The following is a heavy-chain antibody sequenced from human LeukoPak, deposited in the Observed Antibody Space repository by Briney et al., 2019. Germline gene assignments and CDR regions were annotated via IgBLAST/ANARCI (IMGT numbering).Heavy chain of an antibody. CDR2: INSDGSLI. D-gene: IGHD3-10*01. CDR3: ARDLTGNVLDY. J-gene: IGHJ4*02. Sequence: PGGSLRLSCVVSGFTFSSYWMHWVRQVPGKGLVWVSRINSDGSLINFADSVKGRFTISRDNAQNTLYLQMNSLRAEDTAVYFCARDLTGNVLDYWGQGTLVTVSS. CDR1: GFTFSSYW. V-gene: IGHV3-74*01.